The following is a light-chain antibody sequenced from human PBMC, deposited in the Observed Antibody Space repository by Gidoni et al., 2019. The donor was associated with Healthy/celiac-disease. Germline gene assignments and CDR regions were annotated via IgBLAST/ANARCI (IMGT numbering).Light chain of an antibody. CDR3: QQYNSYSHT. CDR2: KAS. J-gene: IGKJ2*01. CDR1: QSISSW. V-gene: IGKV1-5*03. Sequence: DIQMTHSPSTLSASVGDRVTITCRASQSISSWLSWYQQKPGKAPKLLIYKASSLESGVPSRLSGSGSGTEFTLTISSLQPDDFATYYCQQYNSYSHTFVQGTKLEIK.